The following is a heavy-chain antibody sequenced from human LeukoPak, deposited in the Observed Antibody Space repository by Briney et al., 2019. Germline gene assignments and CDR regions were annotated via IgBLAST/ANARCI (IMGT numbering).Heavy chain of an antibody. J-gene: IGHJ4*02. CDR1: GYTFTSYY. CDR2: INPSGGST. D-gene: IGHD3-9*01. Sequence: ASVKVSCKASGYTFTSYYVHWVRQAPGQGFEWMGIINPSGGSTSYAQKFQGRVTMTRDTSTSTVYMELSSLRSEDTAVYYCASVHAGRYFDWLLLDYWGQGTLVTVSS. V-gene: IGHV1-46*01. CDR3: ASVHAGRYFDWLLLDY.